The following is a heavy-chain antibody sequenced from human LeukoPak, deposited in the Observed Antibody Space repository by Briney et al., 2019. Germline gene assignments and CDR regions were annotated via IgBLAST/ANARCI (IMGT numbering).Heavy chain of an antibody. J-gene: IGHJ3*02. V-gene: IGHV3-72*01. CDR3: ARGGSYYPFDI. D-gene: IGHD1-26*01. CDR2: TRNKANRYST. Sequence: PGGSLRLSCVASGFTFSDHYMDWVRQAPGKGLEWVVRTRNKANRYSTEYAASVKGRFTISGDDSQNSLYLQMNSLKTDDTAVYYCARGGSYYPFDIWGQGTMVTVSS. CDR1: GFTFSDHY.